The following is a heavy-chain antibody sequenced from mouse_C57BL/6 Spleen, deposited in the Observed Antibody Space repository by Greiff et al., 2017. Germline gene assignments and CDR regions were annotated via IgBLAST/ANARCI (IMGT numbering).Heavy chain of an antibody. CDR1: GYAFTNYL. D-gene: IGHD1-1*01. CDR2: INPGSGGT. V-gene: IGHV1-54*01. J-gene: IGHJ2*01. CDR3: ARSGYYYGSSPYYFDD. Sequence: LVESGAELVRPGTSVKVSCKASGYAFTNYLIEWVKQRPGQGLEWIGVINPGSGGTNYNEKFKGKATLTADKSSSTAYMQLSSLTSEDSAVYFCARSGYYYGSSPYYFDDWGQGTTLTVSS.